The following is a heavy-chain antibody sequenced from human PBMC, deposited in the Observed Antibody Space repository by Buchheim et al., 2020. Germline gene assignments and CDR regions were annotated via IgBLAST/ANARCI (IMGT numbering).Heavy chain of an antibody. CDR3: ARDDDIVYYGMDV. CDR1: RFTFSSYS. CDR2: ISAASGDI. V-gene: IGHV3-48*02. J-gene: IGHJ6*02. D-gene: IGHD3-9*01. Sequence: EVQLVESGGGLAQPGGSLRLSCAASRFTFSSYSMNWVRQAPGRGLEWVSYISAASGDIFYADSVKGRFTISRDNAKNSLYLEMNSLRDEDTGVYYCARDDDIVYYGMDVWGQGTT.